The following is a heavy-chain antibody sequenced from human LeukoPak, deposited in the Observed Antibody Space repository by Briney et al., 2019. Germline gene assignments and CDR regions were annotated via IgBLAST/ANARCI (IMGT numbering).Heavy chain of an antibody. Sequence: GASVKVSCKASGGTFSSYAISWVRRAPGQGLEWMGGIIPIFGTANYAQKFQGRVTITADESTSTAYMELGSLRSEDTAVYYCARGSVDIVATTPYYYYYMDVWGKGTTVTISS. CDR3: ARGSVDIVATTPYYYYYMDV. CDR2: IIPIFGTA. V-gene: IGHV1-69*13. D-gene: IGHD5-12*01. CDR1: GGTFSSYA. J-gene: IGHJ6*03.